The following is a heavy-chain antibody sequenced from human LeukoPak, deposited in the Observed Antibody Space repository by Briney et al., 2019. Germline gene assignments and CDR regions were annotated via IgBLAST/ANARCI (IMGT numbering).Heavy chain of an antibody. D-gene: IGHD3-10*01. CDR3: ARMYYYGSGSYGLDY. CDR2: INHSGST. J-gene: IGHJ4*02. CDR1: GGSFSGYY. V-gene: IGHV4-34*01. Sequence: SETLSLTCAVYGGSFSGYYWSWIRQPPGKGLEWIGEINHSGSTNYNPSLKSRVTISVDTSKNQFSLKLTSVTAADTAVYYCARMYYYGSGSYGLDYWGQGTLVTVSS.